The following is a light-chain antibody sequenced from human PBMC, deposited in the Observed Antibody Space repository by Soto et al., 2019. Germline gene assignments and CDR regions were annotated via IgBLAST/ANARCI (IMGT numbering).Light chain of an antibody. J-gene: IGKJ2*01. CDR3: QQTYTTPQT. CDR2: AAS. CDR1: QSISDY. Sequence: DIQMTQSPSSLSAFVGDRVTITCRASQSISDYLNWYQQKVGKAPKLLIYAASTLQSGVPSRFSGSGSGTDFTLPISSLQPEDFATYYCQQTYTTPQTFGQGTKLEI. V-gene: IGKV1-39*01.